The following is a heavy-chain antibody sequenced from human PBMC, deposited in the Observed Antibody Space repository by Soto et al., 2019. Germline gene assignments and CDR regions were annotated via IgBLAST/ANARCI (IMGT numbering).Heavy chain of an antibody. Sequence: QVQLVESGGGVVQPGRSLRLSCAASGFTFSSYGMHWVRQAPGKGLEWVAVISYDGSNKYYADSVKGRFTISRDKSKNTLYLQMNSLRAEDTAVYYCAIGCDSSGYYPWYYGMDVWGQGTTVTVSS. J-gene: IGHJ6*02. D-gene: IGHD3-22*01. V-gene: IGHV3-30*03. CDR2: ISYDGSNK. CDR3: AIGCDSSGYYPWYYGMDV. CDR1: GFTFSSYG.